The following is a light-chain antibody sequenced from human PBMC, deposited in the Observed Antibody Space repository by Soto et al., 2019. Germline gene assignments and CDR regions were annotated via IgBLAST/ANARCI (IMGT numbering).Light chain of an antibody. CDR1: QGISTL. J-gene: IGKJ4*01. CDR2: DAS. Sequence: AIQLTQSPSSLSASVGDRVTITCRASQGISTLFAWYQQKPGKAPKLLIYDASSLESGVPSRFSGSGSGADFTLTISSQQPEDFATYYCQQFYDYPLTFGGGTKVDIK. CDR3: QQFYDYPLT. V-gene: IGKV1D-13*01.